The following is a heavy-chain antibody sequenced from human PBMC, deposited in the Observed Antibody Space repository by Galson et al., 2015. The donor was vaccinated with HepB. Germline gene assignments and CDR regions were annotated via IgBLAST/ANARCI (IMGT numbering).Heavy chain of an antibody. V-gene: IGHV3-73*01. Sequence: SLRLSCAASGFTFSGPAMHWVRQASGKGLEWVGRIRSKANSYATAYAASVKGRLTISRDDSKNTAYLQMNSLKTEDTAVYYCTTPYCSSTSCYGYNWFDPWGQGTLVTVSS. J-gene: IGHJ5*02. CDR2: IRSKANSYAT. CDR3: TTPYCSSTSCYGYNWFDP. D-gene: IGHD2-2*01. CDR1: GFTFSGPA.